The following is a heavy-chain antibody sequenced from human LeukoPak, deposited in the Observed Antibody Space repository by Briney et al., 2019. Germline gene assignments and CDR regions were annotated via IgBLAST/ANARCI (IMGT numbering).Heavy chain of an antibody. CDR2: INPSGGVT. D-gene: IGHD2-2*01. CDR1: GYTFTNYY. CDR3: ARGQGYHLLASDDY. V-gene: IGHV1-46*01. Sequence: ASVKVSCTASGYTFTNYYMHWVRQAPGQGLEWMGIINPSGGVTTYAQKFQGRVTMTSDTSTSTVYMELSRLRSEDTAVYYCARGQGYHLLASDDYWGQGTLVTVSS. J-gene: IGHJ4*02.